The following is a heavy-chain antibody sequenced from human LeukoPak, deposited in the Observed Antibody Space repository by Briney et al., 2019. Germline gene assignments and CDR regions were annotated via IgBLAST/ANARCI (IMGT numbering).Heavy chain of an antibody. CDR2: IYSGGST. CDR3: ARSLQQLTKDDY. V-gene: IGHV3-66*01. J-gene: IGHJ4*02. CDR1: GFTFSSYS. D-gene: IGHD6-13*01. Sequence: GGSLRLSCAASGFTFSSYSMNWVRQAPGKGLEWVSVIYSGGSTYYADSVKGRFTISRDNSKNTLYLQMNSLRAEDTAVYYCARSLQQLTKDDYWGQGALLTVSS.